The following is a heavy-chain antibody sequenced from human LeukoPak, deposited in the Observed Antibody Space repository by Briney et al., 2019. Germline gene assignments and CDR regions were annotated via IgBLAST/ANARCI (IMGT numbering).Heavy chain of an antibody. CDR1: GGSVSRYS. CDR2: IYYSERT. Sequence: AETLSLTCTVSGGSVSRYSWTWIRQPPGKGLEWIAHIYYSERTNNNPSLQSRVTISLDTSKNQFSLKLASVTAADTAVYYCARGIVGTTHDAFDIWGQGTMVTVSS. CDR3: ARGIVGTTHDAFDI. V-gene: IGHV4-59*02. J-gene: IGHJ3*02. D-gene: IGHD1-26*01.